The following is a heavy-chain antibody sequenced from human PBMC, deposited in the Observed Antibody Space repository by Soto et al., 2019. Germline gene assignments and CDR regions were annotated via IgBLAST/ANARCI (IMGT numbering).Heavy chain of an antibody. D-gene: IGHD3-10*01. Sequence: GGSLRLSCAASGFTFSSYGMHWVRQAPGKGLEWVAVISYDGSNKYYADSVKGRFTISRDNSKNTLYLQMNSLRAEDTAVYYCAKDLFRGVAYYFDYWGQGLLVTVSS. J-gene: IGHJ4*02. CDR1: GFTFSSYG. V-gene: IGHV3-30*18. CDR3: AKDLFRGVAYYFDY. CDR2: ISYDGSNK.